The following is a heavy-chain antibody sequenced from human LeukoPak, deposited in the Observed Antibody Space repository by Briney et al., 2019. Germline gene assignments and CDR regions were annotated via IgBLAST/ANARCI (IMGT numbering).Heavy chain of an antibody. CDR3: ARLPTLGIPDY. CDR1: GGSISSYY. V-gene: IGHV4-59*08. J-gene: IGHJ4*02. Sequence: SETLSLTCTVSGGSISSYYWSWIRQPPGKGLEWIGYIYYSGSTNYNPSLKSRVTISVDTSKNQFSLKLSSVTAADTAVYYCARLPTLGIPDYWGQGTLVTVSS. D-gene: IGHD7-27*01. CDR2: IYYSGST.